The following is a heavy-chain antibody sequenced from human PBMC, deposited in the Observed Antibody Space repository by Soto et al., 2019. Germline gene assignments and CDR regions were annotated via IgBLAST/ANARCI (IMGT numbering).Heavy chain of an antibody. CDR1: GGSIISYY. CDR3: ARVWGGAFDF. V-gene: IGHV4-59*01. CDR2: IYYSGST. J-gene: IGHJ3*01. Sequence: SETLSLTCTVSGGSIISYYLSWIRQPPGKGLEWIGYIYYSGSTNYNPSLKSRVTISVDTSKNQFSLKLSSVTAADTAVYYCARVWGGAFDFWGQGTMVTVSS. D-gene: IGHD3-10*01.